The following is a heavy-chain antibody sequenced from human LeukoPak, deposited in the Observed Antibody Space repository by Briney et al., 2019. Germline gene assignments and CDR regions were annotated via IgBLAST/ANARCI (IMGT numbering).Heavy chain of an antibody. CDR1: GGSISSSSYY. CDR3: ARHSERYCSSTSCYGYWFDP. CDR2: IYYSGST. D-gene: IGHD2-2*01. J-gene: IGHJ5*02. V-gene: IGHV4-39*01. Sequence: SETLSLTCTVSGGSISSSSYYWGWIRQPPGKGLEWIGSIYYSGSTYYNPSLKSRVTISVDTSKNQFSLKLSSVTAADTAVYYCARHSERYCSSTSCYGYWFDPWGQGTLVTVSS.